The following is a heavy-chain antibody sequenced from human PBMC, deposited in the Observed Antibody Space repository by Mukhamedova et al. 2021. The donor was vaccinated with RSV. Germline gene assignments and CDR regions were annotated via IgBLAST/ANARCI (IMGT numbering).Heavy chain of an antibody. J-gene: IGHJ4*02. CDR3: VRDVHSSGSLDY. V-gene: IGHV3-21*04. D-gene: IGHD3-22*01. Sequence: APGKGLEWVSSISTGSSYIYYADSLKGRFTISRDNAKNALYLQMNSLRVEDTAVYYCVRDVHSSGSLDYWGQGTLVTVSS. CDR2: ISTGSSYI.